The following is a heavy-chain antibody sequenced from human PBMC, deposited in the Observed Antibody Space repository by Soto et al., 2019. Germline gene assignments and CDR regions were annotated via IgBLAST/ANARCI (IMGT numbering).Heavy chain of an antibody. Sequence: ASANVSVKASGGTFSSYSISWVREAPGHWLEWMGGIITIFGTANYAQKLQGRVTMTADTSKSTAYMELRSMRSEYTAVYYRARDTIVGVGFNIRYYYDYSMDV. D-gene: IGHD3-3*01. J-gene: IGHJ6*01. CDR1: GGTFSSYS. V-gene: IGHV1-69*06. CDR2: IITIFGTA. CDR3: ARDTIVGVGFNIRYYYDYSMDV.